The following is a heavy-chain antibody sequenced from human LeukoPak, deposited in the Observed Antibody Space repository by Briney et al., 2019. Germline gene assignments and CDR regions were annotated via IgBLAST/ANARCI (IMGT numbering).Heavy chain of an antibody. D-gene: IGHD6-13*01. CDR2: INAGNGNT. CDR1: GYIFTSYA. V-gene: IGHV1-3*01. J-gene: IGHJ4*02. Sequence: GASVTVSCKASGYIFTSYAMHWVRQAPGQRLEWMGLINAGNGNTKYSQKFQGRVTITRDTSASTAYMELSSLRSEDTAVYYCARVGAAAGPYYFDCWGQGTLVTVSS. CDR3: ARVGAAAGPYYFDC.